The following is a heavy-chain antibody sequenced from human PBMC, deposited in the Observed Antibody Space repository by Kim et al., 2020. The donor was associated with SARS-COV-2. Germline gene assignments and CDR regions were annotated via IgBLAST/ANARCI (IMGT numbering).Heavy chain of an antibody. CDR3: ARDRLRDDSSGYYYGPSGGWFDP. J-gene: IGHJ5*02. CDR2: ISSSSSYI. Sequence: GGSLRLSCAASGFTFSSYSMNWVRQAPGKGLEWVSSISSSSSYIYYADSVKGRFTISRDNAKNSLYLQMNSLRAEDTAVYYCARDRLRDDSSGYYYGPSGGWFDPWGQGTLVTVSS. V-gene: IGHV3-21*01. CDR1: GFTFSSYS. D-gene: IGHD3-22*01.